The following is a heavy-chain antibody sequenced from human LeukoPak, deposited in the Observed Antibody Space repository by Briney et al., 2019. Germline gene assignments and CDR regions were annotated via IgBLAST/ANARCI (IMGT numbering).Heavy chain of an antibody. V-gene: IGHV4-4*07. Sequence: SETLSLTCTISGGSISSYYWSWIRQPAGKGLEWIGRIYTSGSTNYNPSLKRRVTMSVDTSKNQFSLKLSSVTAADTAVYYCATYSSYYYGMDVWGQGTTVTVSS. CDR3: ATYSSYYYGMDV. D-gene: IGHD2-15*01. J-gene: IGHJ6*02. CDR2: IYTSGST. CDR1: GGSISSYY.